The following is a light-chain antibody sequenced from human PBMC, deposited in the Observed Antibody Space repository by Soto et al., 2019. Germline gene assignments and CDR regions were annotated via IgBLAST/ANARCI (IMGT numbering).Light chain of an antibody. CDR2: GAS. V-gene: IGKV3-15*01. Sequence: EILMTQSPATLSVSPGEGLTLSCRASQSISRTLAWYQQRPGQAPRLLIYGASSRATGVPARFSGSGSGTEFTLTISSLQSEDFAVYYCQQYNDWPSWTFGQGT. J-gene: IGKJ1*01. CDR3: QQYNDWPSWT. CDR1: QSISRT.